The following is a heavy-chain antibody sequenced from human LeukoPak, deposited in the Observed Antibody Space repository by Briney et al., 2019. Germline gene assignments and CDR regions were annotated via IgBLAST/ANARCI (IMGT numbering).Heavy chain of an antibody. CDR2: INPSGGST. Sequence: GASVKVSCKASGYTFTSYYMHWVRQAPGQGLEWMGIINPSGGSTSYAQKFQGRVTMTRDTSTSTVYMELSSLRSEDTAVYYCARGEALWFGELFFDYWGQGTLVTVSS. CDR1: GYTFTSYY. V-gene: IGHV1-46*01. D-gene: IGHD3-10*01. CDR3: ARGEALWFGELFFDY. J-gene: IGHJ4*02.